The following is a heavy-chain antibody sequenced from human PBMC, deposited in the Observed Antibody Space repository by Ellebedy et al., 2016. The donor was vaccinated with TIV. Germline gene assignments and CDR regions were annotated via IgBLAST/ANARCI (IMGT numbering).Heavy chain of an antibody. J-gene: IGHJ4*02. CDR2: IYSSGGT. Sequence: GGSLRLSCAASGFTVSSNYMSWVRQAPGRGLEWVSTIYSSGGTYYAGSVKGRFTISRDNSKNTLYLQMNSLRPEDTAVYYCARDGGYSTGWYPYYWGQGTLVTVSS. CDR3: ARDGGYSTGWYPYY. V-gene: IGHV3-66*03. CDR1: GFTVSSNY. D-gene: IGHD6-19*01.